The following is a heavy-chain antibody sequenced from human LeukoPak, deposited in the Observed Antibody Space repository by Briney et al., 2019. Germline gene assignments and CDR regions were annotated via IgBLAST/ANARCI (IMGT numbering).Heavy chain of an antibody. CDR3: ARAGIQLWPEDV. CDR2: MNPNSGNT. J-gene: IGHJ6*04. V-gene: IGHV1-8*03. Sequence: ASVKVSCKASGYTFTSYDINWVRQATGQGLEWMGWMNPNSGNTGCAQKFQGRVTITRNTSISTAYMELSSLRSEDTAVYYCARAGIQLWPEDVWGKGTTVTVSS. CDR1: GYTFTSYD. D-gene: IGHD5-18*01.